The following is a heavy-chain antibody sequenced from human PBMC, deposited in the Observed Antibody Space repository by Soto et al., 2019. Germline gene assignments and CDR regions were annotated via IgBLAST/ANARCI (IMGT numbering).Heavy chain of an antibody. CDR2: VYHSGAT. J-gene: IGHJ6*02. V-gene: IGHV4-4*02. CDR1: GDSIIGTGW. D-gene: IGHD1-1*01. Sequence: QVQLQESGPGLVRPSGTLSLTCAVSGDSIIGTGWWSWVRQSPGQGLDWIGEVYHSGATNYNPSLKRRVTISVDTSRNQFSLNLGSVTAADTAVYYCVRNCYYSLDVWGQGTTVTVSS. CDR3: VRNCYYSLDV.